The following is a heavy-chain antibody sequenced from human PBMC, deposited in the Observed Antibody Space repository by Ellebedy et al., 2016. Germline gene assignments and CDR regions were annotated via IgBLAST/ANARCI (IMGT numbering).Heavy chain of an antibody. V-gene: IGHV5-51*01. CDR2: IYPLDADA. CDR1: GYKFPYHW. J-gene: IGHJ6*02. Sequence: GESLKISCQGSGYKFPYHWIGWVRQMPGKGLEWMGVIYPLDADARYSPSVQGQVTISADKSTGTAYLQWSSLKASDTAMYYCATSLAVAGTPYFYYGMDVWGQGTTVTVSS. D-gene: IGHD6-19*01. CDR3: ATSLAVAGTPYFYYGMDV.